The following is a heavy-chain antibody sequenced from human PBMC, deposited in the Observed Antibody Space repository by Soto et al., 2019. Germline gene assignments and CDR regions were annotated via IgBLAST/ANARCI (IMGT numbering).Heavy chain of an antibody. Sequence: VQVLESGGDLVEPGGSLRLSCAASGGSISSSNWWSWVRQPPGKGLEWIGEIYHSGSTNYNPSLKSRVTISVDKSKNQFSLKLSSVTAADTAVYYCAREVTYYYDSSGPGIWGQGTMVTVSS. V-gene: IGHV4-4*02. CDR1: GGSISSSNW. CDR3: AREVTYYYDSSGPGI. J-gene: IGHJ3*02. CDR2: IYHSGST. D-gene: IGHD3-22*01.